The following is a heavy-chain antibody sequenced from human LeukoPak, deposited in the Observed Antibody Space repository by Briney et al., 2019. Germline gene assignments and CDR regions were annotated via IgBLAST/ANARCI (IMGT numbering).Heavy chain of an antibody. Sequence: GASVKVSCKASGYTFTSYDINWVRQATGQGLEWMGWMNPNSGNTGYAQKFQGRVTITRNTSISTAYMELSSLRSEDTAVYYCARTYYDFWSGYLEGYYYYMDVWGKGATVTVSS. V-gene: IGHV1-8*03. CDR2: MNPNSGNT. J-gene: IGHJ6*03. CDR3: ARTYYDFWSGYLEGYYYYMDV. CDR1: GYTFTSYD. D-gene: IGHD3-3*01.